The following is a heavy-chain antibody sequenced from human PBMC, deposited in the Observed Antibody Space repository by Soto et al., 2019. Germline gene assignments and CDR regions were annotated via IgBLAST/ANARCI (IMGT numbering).Heavy chain of an antibody. CDR1: GGSISSPNFY. CDR2: IYYNGTT. Sequence: PSETLSLTCTVSGGSISSPNFYWSWIRQHPGKGLEWIGHIYYNGTTYYNPTLKSRVSISVDTSKNQFSLKLSSVTAADTAVYYCARDHREEYYYGSGSYSRWFDPWGQGTLVTVSS. J-gene: IGHJ5*02. CDR3: ARDHREEYYYGSGSYSRWFDP. D-gene: IGHD3-10*01. V-gene: IGHV4-31*03.